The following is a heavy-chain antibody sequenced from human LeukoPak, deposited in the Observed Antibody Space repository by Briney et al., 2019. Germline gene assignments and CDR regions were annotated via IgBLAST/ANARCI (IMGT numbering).Heavy chain of an antibody. J-gene: IGHJ4*02. D-gene: IGHD1-26*01. Sequence: PGGSLRLSCAASGFTFSSYAMSWVRQAPGKGLEWVSAISGSGGSTYYADSVKGRFTISRDNSKNTLYLQMNSLRAEDRAVYYCARDQQGATTVDYWGQGTLVTVSS. CDR1: GFTFSSYA. V-gene: IGHV3-23*01. CDR2: ISGSGGST. CDR3: ARDQQGATTVDY.